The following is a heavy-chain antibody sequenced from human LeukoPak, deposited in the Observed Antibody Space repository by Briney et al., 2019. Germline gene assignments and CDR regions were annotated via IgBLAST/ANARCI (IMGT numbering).Heavy chain of an antibody. V-gene: IGHV4-59*08. CDR2: IYYSGST. J-gene: IGHJ3*02. CDR3: ARLWYYYDRSGAFDI. Sequence: SETLSLTCTVSGGSISSYYWSWIRQPPGKGLEWIGYIYYSGSTNYNPSLKSGVTISVDTSKNLFSLKLSSVTAADTAVYYCARLWYYYDRSGAFDIWGQGTMVTVSS. D-gene: IGHD3-22*01. CDR1: GGSISSYY.